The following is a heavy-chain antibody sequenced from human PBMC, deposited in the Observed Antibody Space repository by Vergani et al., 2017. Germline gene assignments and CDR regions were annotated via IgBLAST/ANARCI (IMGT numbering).Heavy chain of an antibody. CDR2: INTNTGDP. CDR1: GYTFTRYA. CDR3: ARESGGVDY. J-gene: IGHJ4*02. D-gene: IGHD6-25*01. Sequence: QVQLVQSGSELKKPGASVKLFCKASGYTFTRYALSWVRQAPGQGREWLGWINTNTGDPTYAQAFRGRFVFSLDASVSTAFLQISSLKAEDTAVYYCARESGGVDYWGQGALITVSS. V-gene: IGHV7-4-1*02.